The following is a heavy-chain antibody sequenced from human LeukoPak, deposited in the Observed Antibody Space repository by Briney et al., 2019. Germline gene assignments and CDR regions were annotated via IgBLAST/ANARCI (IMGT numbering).Heavy chain of an antibody. D-gene: IGHD3-3*01. Sequence: SETLSLTCTVSGGSISSYYWSWIRQPPGKGLEWIGYVYYSGNTNYNPSLKSRVTISVDTSKNQFSLRLSSVTAADTAVYYCAKLWSGLRPPDYWGQGTLVTVSS. CDR2: VYYSGNT. CDR1: GGSISSYY. CDR3: AKLWSGLRPPDY. V-gene: IGHV4-59*08. J-gene: IGHJ4*02.